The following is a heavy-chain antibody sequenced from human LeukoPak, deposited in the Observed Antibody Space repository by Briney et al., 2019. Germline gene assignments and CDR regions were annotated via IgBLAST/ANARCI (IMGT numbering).Heavy chain of an antibody. CDR2: IYHSGST. V-gene: IGHV4-4*02. J-gene: IGHJ5*02. Sequence: PSETLSLTCAVSGGSISSTNWWSWVRQPPGKGLEWIGEIYHSGSTNYNPSLKSRVTISVDKSKNQFSPKLSSVTAADTAVYYCARDQRLWFGELSGFSGRKTPLFDPWGQGTLVTVSS. CDR1: GGSISSTNW. D-gene: IGHD3-10*01. CDR3: ARDQRLWFGELSGFSGRKTPLFDP.